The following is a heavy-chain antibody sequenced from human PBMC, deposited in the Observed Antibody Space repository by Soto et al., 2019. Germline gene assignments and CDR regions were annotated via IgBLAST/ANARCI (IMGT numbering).Heavy chain of an antibody. CDR2: IIPIFGSA. CDR1: GGTLSSYA. D-gene: IGHD2-2*02. J-gene: IGHJ6*02. V-gene: IGHV1-69*01. Sequence: QVQLVQSGAEVQKPGSSVKVSCKAPGGTLSSYAINWVRQAPGQGLEWMGGIIPIFGSANYAPKFQGRVTISADESTSTAYMEVSSLRSEDTAVYYCAGTREIPYYHGMDVWGQGTTVTVSS. CDR3: AGTREIPYYHGMDV.